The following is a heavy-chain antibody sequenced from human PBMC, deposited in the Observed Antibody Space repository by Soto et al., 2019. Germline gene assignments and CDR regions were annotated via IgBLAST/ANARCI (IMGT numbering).Heavy chain of an antibody. Sequence: QVQLQESGPGLVKPSETLSLTCTVSGGSVTSGNYYWSWIRQPPGKGLEWIGHIYYSGSTNYNPLLDSRATISVDASKNQFSLKLSSVTAADTAVYYCARGPVVTPFVDYWGQGTLVTVSS. V-gene: IGHV4-61*01. CDR3: ARGPVVTPFVDY. D-gene: IGHD2-21*02. CDR1: GGSVTSGNYY. J-gene: IGHJ4*02. CDR2: IYYSGST.